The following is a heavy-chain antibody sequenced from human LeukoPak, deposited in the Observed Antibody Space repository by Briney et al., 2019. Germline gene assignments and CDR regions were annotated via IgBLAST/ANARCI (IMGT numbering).Heavy chain of an antibody. CDR3: ARSKVGSSSVPYY. CDR2: MNPNSGNT. D-gene: IGHD6-6*01. J-gene: IGHJ4*02. V-gene: IGHV1-8*01. CDR1: GYTFTSYD. Sequence: ASVKVSCKASGYTFTSYDINWVRQATGQGLEWMGWMNPNSGNTGYAQKFQGRVTMTRDMSTSTVYMELSSLRSEDTAVCYCARSKVGSSSVPYYWGQGTLVTVSS.